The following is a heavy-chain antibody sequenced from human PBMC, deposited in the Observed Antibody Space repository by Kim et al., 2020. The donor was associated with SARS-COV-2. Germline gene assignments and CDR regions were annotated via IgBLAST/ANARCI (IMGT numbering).Heavy chain of an antibody. D-gene: IGHD6-6*01. CDR3: ARYNSIAAFDY. CDR2: IYYSGST. J-gene: IGHJ4*02. CDR1: GGSISSYY. V-gene: IGHV4-59*01. Sequence: SETLSLTCTVSGGSISSYYWSWIRQPPGKGLEWIGYIYYSGSTNYNPSLKSRVTISVDTSKNQFSLKLSSVTAADTAVYYCARYNSIAAFDYWGQGTLVTVSS.